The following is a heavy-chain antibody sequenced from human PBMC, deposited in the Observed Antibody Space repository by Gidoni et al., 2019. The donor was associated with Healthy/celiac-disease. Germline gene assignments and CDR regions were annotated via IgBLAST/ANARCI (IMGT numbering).Heavy chain of an antibody. V-gene: IGHV3-33*01. J-gene: IGHJ5*02. CDR2: IWYDGSNK. CDR1: GFTFSSYG. Sequence: QVQLVESGGGVVQPGRSLRLSCAASGFTFSSYGMHWVRQAPGKGLEWVAVIWYDGSNKYYADSVKGRFTISRDNSKNTLYLQMNSLRAEDTAVYYCARDSDGRITMVRGFDPWGQGTLVTVSS. D-gene: IGHD3-10*01. CDR3: ARDSDGRITMVRGFDP.